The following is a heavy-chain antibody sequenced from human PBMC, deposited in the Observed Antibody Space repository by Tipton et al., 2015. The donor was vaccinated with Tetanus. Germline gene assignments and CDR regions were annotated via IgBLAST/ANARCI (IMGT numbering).Heavy chain of an antibody. V-gene: IGHV4-59*08. J-gene: IGHJ5*02. CDR1: GGSISSYY. CDR2: IYYSGST. Sequence: GLVKPSETLSLTCTVSGGSISSYYWSWIRQPPGKGLEWIGYIYYSGSTNYNPSLKSRVTISVDTSKNQFSLKLSSVTAADTAVYYCARHPLRPISSAGLGELSGGNWFDPWGQGTLVTVSS. CDR3: ARHPLRPISSAGLGELSGGNWFDP. D-gene: IGHD3-16*02.